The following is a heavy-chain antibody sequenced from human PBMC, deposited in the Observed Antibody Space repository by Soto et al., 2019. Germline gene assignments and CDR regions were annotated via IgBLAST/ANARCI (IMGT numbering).Heavy chain of an antibody. J-gene: IGHJ5*01. CDR3: ARGRYCLTGRCLPNWFDS. V-gene: IGHV4-30-4*01. Sequence: LASSFCSDTVHSFVYFGSLNSKPPGQALEYIGYIYKSATTYYNPSFESRVAISLDTSKSQFSLNVTSVTAADTAVYFCARGRYCLTGRCLPNWFDSWGQGTLVTVYS. CDR2: IYKSATT. CDR1: SDTVHSFVYF. D-gene: IGHD2-15*01.